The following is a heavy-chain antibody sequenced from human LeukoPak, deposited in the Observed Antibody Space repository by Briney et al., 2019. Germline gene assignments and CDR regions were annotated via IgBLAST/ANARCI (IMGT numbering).Heavy chain of an antibody. CDR2: IYYSGST. V-gene: IGHV4-59*01. Sequence: SETLSLTCTVSGGSITSYYWSWIRQPPGKGLEWIGYIYYSGSTNYDPSLKSRVTISVDTSKDQFSLKLSSVTAADTAVYYCARMRYNWNYVSERNYYYMDVWGKGTTVTVSS. CDR3: ARMRYNWNYVSERNYYYMDV. D-gene: IGHD1-7*01. CDR1: GGSITSYY. J-gene: IGHJ6*03.